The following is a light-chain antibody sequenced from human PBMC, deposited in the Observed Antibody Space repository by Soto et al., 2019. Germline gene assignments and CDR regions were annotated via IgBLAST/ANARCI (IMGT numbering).Light chain of an antibody. Sequence: ESVLTQSPATLSLSPGERAAVSCRASQSVRRYLAWYQQTPGQAPRLLIYDASTRATGIPARFSGSGSETDFTLTITSLEPEDFAVYYCQQRNNWPPITFGQGTRLAI. CDR3: QQRNNWPPIT. V-gene: IGKV3-11*01. J-gene: IGKJ5*01. CDR2: DAS. CDR1: QSVRRY.